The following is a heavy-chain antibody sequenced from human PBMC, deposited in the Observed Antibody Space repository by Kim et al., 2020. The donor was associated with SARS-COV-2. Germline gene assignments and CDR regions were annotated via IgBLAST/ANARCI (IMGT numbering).Heavy chain of an antibody. CDR2: ISASGGAT. J-gene: IGHJ4*02. V-gene: IGHV3-23*01. Sequence: GGSLRLSCAASGFTFSSYAMSWVRQAPGKGLEWVSGISASGGATFYADSVKGRFTISRDNSKNTLYLQMNSLRAEDTALYYCAKDKYCSSTSCYAGYWGQGTLVTVSS. CDR3: AKDKYCSSTSCYAGY. CDR1: GFTFSSYA. D-gene: IGHD2-2*01.